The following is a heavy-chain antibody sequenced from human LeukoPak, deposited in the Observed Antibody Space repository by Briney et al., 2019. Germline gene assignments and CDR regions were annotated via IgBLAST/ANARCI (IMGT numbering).Heavy chain of an antibody. J-gene: IGHJ4*02. CDR3: ARRPMVRGVIPFDY. Sequence: PSETLSLTCAVYGGSFSGYYWSWIRQLPGKGLEWIGEINHSGSTNYNPSLKSRVTISVDTSKNQFSLKLSSVTAADTAAYYCARRPMVRGVIPFDYWGQGTLVTVSS. D-gene: IGHD3-10*01. CDR1: GGSFSGYY. V-gene: IGHV4-34*01. CDR2: INHSGST.